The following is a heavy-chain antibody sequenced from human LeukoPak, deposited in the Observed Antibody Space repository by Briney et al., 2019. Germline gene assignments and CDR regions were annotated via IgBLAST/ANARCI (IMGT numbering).Heavy chain of an antibody. CDR3: ARETSAIFGVVSTPGYYYMDV. Sequence: ASVKVSCKASGYTFTSYAMNWVRQAPGQGLEWMGWINTNAGNPTYAQGFTGRFVFSLDTSVSTAYLQISSLKAEDTAVYYCARETSAIFGVVSTPGYYYMDVWGKGTTVTVSS. CDR1: GYTFTSYA. D-gene: IGHD3-3*01. V-gene: IGHV7-4-1*02. J-gene: IGHJ6*03. CDR2: INTNAGNP.